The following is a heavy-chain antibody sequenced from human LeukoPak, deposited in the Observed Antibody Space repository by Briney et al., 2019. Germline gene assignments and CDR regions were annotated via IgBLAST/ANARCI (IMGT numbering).Heavy chain of an antibody. V-gene: IGHV3-21*01. CDR1: GFTFSSYS. D-gene: IGHD3-22*01. CDR2: ISSSSSYI. J-gene: IGHJ4*02. CDR3: ASPSLYYYDSSGWLNY. Sequence: GGSLRLSCAASGFTFSSYSMNWVRQAPGKGLEWVSSISSSSSYIYYADSVKGRFTISRDNAKNSLYLQMNSLRAEDTAVYYCASPSLYYYDSSGWLNYWGQGTLDAVSS.